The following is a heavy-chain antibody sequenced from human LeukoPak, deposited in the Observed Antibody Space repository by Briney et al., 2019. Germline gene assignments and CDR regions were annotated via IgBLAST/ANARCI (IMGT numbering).Heavy chain of an antibody. CDR2: MYCSGST. D-gene: IGHD3-22*01. V-gene: IGHV4-30-4*01. Sequence: TLSLTCTVSGGSISSGDYYWSWIRQPPGKGLEWIAYMYCSGSTYYNPSLKSRVTMSADTSKNQLSLKLSSVTAADTAVYYCARPYYYDSRIDPWGQGILVTVSS. CDR1: GGSISSGDYY. J-gene: IGHJ5*02. CDR3: ARPYYYDSRIDP.